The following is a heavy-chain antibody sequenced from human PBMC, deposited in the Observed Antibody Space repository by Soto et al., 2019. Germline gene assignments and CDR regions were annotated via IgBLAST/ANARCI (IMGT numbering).Heavy chain of an antibody. D-gene: IGHD6-25*01. CDR2: IYWNDEI. Sequence: QVTVKESGPTLAKPTQTLTLTCSFTGFSLSSSGAGVGWFRQSPGKALEWLALIYWNDEIRYSPSLASRLTNPQGHSKEQVVPNLANLGPVDTAQYFFLHLGLRGFRGYTHRLDVWGQGTTVTVSS. CDR1: GFSLSSSGAG. CDR3: LHLGLRGFRGYTHRLDV. V-gene: IGHV2-5*01. J-gene: IGHJ6*02.